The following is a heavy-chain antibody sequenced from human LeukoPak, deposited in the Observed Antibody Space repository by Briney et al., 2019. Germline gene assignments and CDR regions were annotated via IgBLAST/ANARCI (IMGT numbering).Heavy chain of an antibody. J-gene: IGHJ3*02. V-gene: IGHV3-23*01. Sequence: GGSLRLSCAASGFTFSSYAMSWVRQAPGKGLEWVSCTSGSGGTTYYADSVKGRFTISRDNSKNTLYLQMDSLRAEDTAVYYCAKGRDYGGLRSAFDIWGQGTMVTVSS. CDR1: GFTFSSYA. CDR2: TSGSGGTT. CDR3: AKGRDYGGLRSAFDI. D-gene: IGHD4-23*01.